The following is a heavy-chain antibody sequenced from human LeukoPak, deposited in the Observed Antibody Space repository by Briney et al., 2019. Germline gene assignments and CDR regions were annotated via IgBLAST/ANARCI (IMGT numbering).Heavy chain of an antibody. Sequence: ASVKVSCKASGYTFTSYDINWVRQAPGQGLEWMGWINPNSGGTNYAQKFQGWVTMTRDTSISTAYMELSRLRSDDTAVYYCARAYSSGWEPLDYWGQGTLVTVSS. V-gene: IGHV1-2*04. CDR2: INPNSGGT. J-gene: IGHJ4*02. CDR1: GYTFTSYD. D-gene: IGHD6-19*01. CDR3: ARAYSSGWEPLDY.